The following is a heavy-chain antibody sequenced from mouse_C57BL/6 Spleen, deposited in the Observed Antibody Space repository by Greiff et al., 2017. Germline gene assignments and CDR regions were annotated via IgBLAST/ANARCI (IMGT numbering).Heavy chain of an antibody. Sequence: VQLQQSGPELVKPGASVKISCKASGYTFTDYYMNWVKQSHGKSLEWIGDINPNNGGTSYNQKFKGKATLTVDKSSSTAYMELRSLTSEDSAVYYCARSDTSDYWGQGTTLTVSS. D-gene: IGHD5-1-1*01. CDR2: INPNNGGT. J-gene: IGHJ2*01. V-gene: IGHV1-26*01. CDR1: GYTFTDYY. CDR3: ARSDTSDY.